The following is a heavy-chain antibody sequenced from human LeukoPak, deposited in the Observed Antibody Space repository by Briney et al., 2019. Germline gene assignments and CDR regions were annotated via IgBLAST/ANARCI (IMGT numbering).Heavy chain of an antibody. Sequence: ASVTVSCKASGYTFTSYGISWVRQAPGQGLEWMGWISAYNGNTNYAQKLQGRVTMTTDTSTSTAYMELRSLRSDDTAVYYCATYLDGDYLNYWGQGTLVTVSS. CDR2: ISAYNGNT. J-gene: IGHJ4*02. V-gene: IGHV1-18*01. CDR3: ATYLDGDYLNY. D-gene: IGHD2-8*01. CDR1: GYTFTSYG.